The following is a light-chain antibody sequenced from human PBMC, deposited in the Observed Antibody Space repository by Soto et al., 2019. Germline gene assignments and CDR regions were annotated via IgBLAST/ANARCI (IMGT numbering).Light chain of an antibody. V-gene: IGKV3-11*01. Sequence: EIVLTQSPGTLSLSPGERATLSCGASQIVGGDTLAWFQQRPGQAPRLLIYDASNRATGIPARFSGSGSGTDFTLTISSLEPEDFAVYYCQQRSNWPLTFGGGTKVDIK. CDR2: DAS. CDR3: QQRSNWPLT. J-gene: IGKJ4*01. CDR1: QIVGGD.